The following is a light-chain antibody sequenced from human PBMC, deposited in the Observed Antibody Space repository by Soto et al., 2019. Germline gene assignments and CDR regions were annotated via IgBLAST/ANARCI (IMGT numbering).Light chain of an antibody. CDR1: SSDVGVYNY. CDR2: DVS. CDR3: CSFAGGYTYV. J-gene: IGLJ1*01. V-gene: IGLV2-11*01. Sequence: QSALTQPRSVSGSPGQSVTISCTGTSSDVGVYNYVSWYQQHPGKAPKLMIYDVSKRPSGVPDRFSGSKSGNTASLTISGLQAEDEADFYCCSFAGGYTYVFGTGTKVTV.